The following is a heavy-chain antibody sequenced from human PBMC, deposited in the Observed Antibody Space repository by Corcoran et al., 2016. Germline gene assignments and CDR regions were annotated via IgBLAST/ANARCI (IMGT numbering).Heavy chain of an antibody. CDR3: AREREEYSSRQGNWFDP. Sequence: QLQLQESGPGLVKPSETLSLTCTVSGGSIRSSSYYWGWIRQPPGKGLEWIGSIYYSGSTYYNPSLKSRVTISVDTSKNQFSLKLSSVTAADTAVYYCAREREEYSSRQGNWFDPWGQGTLVTVSS. CDR1: GGSIRSSSYY. V-gene: IGHV4-39*07. J-gene: IGHJ5*02. D-gene: IGHD6-13*01. CDR2: IYYSGST.